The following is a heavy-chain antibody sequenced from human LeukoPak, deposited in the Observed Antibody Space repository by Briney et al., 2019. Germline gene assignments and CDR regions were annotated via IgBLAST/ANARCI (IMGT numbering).Heavy chain of an antibody. CDR2: MKQDGSEK. D-gene: IGHD1-26*01. Sequence: GGSLRLSCAASGFSLSRYWMSWVRQAPGKGLEWVANMKQDGSEKKYVDSVKGRFTISRDNTKNSLYLQMNSLRVEDTAVYYCARGAQVVGAPHPTFFDYWGQGTLVTVSS. V-gene: IGHV3-7*01. J-gene: IGHJ4*02. CDR3: ARGAQVVGAPHPTFFDY. CDR1: GFSLSRYW.